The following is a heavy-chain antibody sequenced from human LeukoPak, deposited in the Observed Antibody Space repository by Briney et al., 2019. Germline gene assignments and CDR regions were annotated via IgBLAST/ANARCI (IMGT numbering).Heavy chain of an antibody. CDR1: GGSISSYY. CDR3: ARVAYCGGDCYSRFDP. CDR2: THNSGNT. V-gene: IGHV4-59*01. J-gene: IGHJ5*02. D-gene: IGHD2-21*02. Sequence: SETLSLTCTVSGGSISSYYWSWIRQPPGKGLEWMGYTHNSGNTYYNPSLQSRITISLDTSNNQFFLNLTSVTAADTAVYYCARVAYCGGDCYSRFDPWGQGTLVTVSS.